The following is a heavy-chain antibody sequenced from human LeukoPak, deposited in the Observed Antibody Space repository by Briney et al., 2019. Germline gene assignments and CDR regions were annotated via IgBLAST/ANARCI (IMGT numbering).Heavy chain of an antibody. CDR1: GFTFSSYG. CDR2: ISYDGSNK. V-gene: IGHV3-30*18. CDR3: AKDATVLRYFDWLLREGYFDY. D-gene: IGHD3-9*01. J-gene: IGHJ4*02. Sequence: GGSLRLSCAASGFTFSSYGMHWVRQAPGKGLEGVAVISYDGSNKYYADSVKGRFTISRDNSKNTLYLQMNSLRAEDTAVYYCAKDATVLRYFDWLLREGYFDYWGQGTLVTVSS.